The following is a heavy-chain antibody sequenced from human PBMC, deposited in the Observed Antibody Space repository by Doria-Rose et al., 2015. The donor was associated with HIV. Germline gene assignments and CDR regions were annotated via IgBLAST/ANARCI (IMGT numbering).Heavy chain of an antibody. CDR2: IFSDDER. V-gene: IGHV2-26*01. D-gene: IGHD6-13*01. CDR1: GVSLSSPGMG. Sequence: ESGPVLVKPTETLTLTCTVSGVSLSSPGMGVSWIRQPPGKALEWLANIFSDDERSYNTSLKIRLTIARGTSKSQVVLTMTDMDPVDTATYYCARIKSSRWYHKYYFDFWGQGTRVIVSA. CDR3: ARIKSSRWYHKYYFDF. J-gene: IGHJ4*02.